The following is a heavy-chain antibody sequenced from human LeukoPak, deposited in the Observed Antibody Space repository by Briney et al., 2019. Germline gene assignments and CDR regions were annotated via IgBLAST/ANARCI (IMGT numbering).Heavy chain of an antibody. CDR2: INTDGSDT. J-gene: IGHJ4*02. V-gene: IGHV3-74*03. CDR3: AKDRTWYSSSWYSYYFDY. Sequence: GGSLRLSCAASGFTFSSYWMHWVRQAPEKGLVWVSRINTDGSDTTYADSVKGRFTISRDNAKNTLYLQMNSLRAEDTAVYYCAKDRTWYSSSWYSYYFDYWGQGTLVTVSS. CDR1: GFTFSSYW. D-gene: IGHD6-13*01.